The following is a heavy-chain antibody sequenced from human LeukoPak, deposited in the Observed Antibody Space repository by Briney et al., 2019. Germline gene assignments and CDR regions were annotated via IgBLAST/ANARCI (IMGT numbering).Heavy chain of an antibody. CDR2: ISSSGNTI. V-gene: IGHV3-11*01. D-gene: IGHD5-18*01. CDR3: ARGVSGYSYGSRFDY. Sequence: PGWSLRLSCAASGFTFSDYYMSWIRQAPGKGLEWVSYISSSGNTIYYADSVKGRFTISRDNAKNSPYVQMNSLRAEDTAVYYCARGVSGYSYGSRFDYWGQGTLVTVSS. CDR1: GFTFSDYY. J-gene: IGHJ4*02.